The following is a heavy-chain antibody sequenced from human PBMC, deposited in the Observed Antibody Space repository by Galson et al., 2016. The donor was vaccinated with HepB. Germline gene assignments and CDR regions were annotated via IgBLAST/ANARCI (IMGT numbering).Heavy chain of an antibody. CDR1: GFMFSDHY. CDR3: AREGAWEERFDF. V-gene: IGHV3-11*01. CDR2: ISSNSMIT. Sequence: SLRLSCAASGFMFSDHYMAWIRQAPGKGLEWISYISSNSMITYYADSVEGRFTISRDNAKDSLFLEMDSLRADDTAVYYCAREGAWEERFDFWGRGTLVTVSS. J-gene: IGHJ4*01. D-gene: IGHD1-26*01.